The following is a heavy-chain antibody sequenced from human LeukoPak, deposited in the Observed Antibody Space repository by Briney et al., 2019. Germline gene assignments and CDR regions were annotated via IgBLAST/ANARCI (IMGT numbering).Heavy chain of an antibody. J-gene: IGHJ4*02. V-gene: IGHV3-66*01. CDR2: IYSGGST. Sequence: GGSLRLSCAASGFTVSSNYMSWVRQAPGKGLEWVSVIYSGGSTYYADSVKGRFTISRDNSKNTLYLQMNSLRAEDTAVYYCAKDRGGSGRYYFDYWGQGTLVTVSS. CDR1: GFTVSSNY. CDR3: AKDRGGSGRYYFDY. D-gene: IGHD6-19*01.